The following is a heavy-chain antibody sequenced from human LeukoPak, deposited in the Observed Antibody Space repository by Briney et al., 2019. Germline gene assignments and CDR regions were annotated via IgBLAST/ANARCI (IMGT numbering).Heavy chain of an antibody. CDR2: ISWDGGST. J-gene: IGHJ2*01. CDR1: GFTFDDYT. Sequence: PGGSLRLSCAASGFTFDDYTMHWVRQAPGKGLEWGSLISWDGGSTYYADSVKGRFTISRDNSKNSLYLQMNSLRTEDTALYYCAKDSSSWYLSWYFDLWGRGTLVTVSS. CDR3: AKDSSSWYLSWYFDL. V-gene: IGHV3-43*01. D-gene: IGHD6-13*01.